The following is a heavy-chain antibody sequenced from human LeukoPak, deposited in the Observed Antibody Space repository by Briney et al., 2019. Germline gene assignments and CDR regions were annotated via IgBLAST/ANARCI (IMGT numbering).Heavy chain of an antibody. Sequence: SETLSLTCTVSGGSISSYYWSWIRQPPGKGLEWIGYIYYSGSTNYNPSLKSRVTISVDTSKNQFSLKLSSVTAADTAVYYCARSAFRVPAAILPYYYYGMDVWGQGTTVTVSS. CDR2: IYYSGST. D-gene: IGHD2-2*02. V-gene: IGHV4-59*01. CDR1: GGSISSYY. J-gene: IGHJ6*02. CDR3: ARSAFRVPAAILPYYYYGMDV.